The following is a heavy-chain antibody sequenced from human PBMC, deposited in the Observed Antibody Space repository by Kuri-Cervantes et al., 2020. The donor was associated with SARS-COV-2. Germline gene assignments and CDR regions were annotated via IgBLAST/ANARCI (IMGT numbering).Heavy chain of an antibody. CDR2: IKQDGSET. Sequence: GESLKISCAGSGITFSSYWMNWVRQAPGKGLEWVANIKQDGSETYYVDSVKGRFTISRDNAKNSLFLQMNSLRAEDTAVYYCAGWGVRRSAAGMDVWGQGTTVTVSS. CDR3: AGWGVRRSAAGMDV. J-gene: IGHJ6*02. D-gene: IGHD3-10*01. CDR1: GITFSSYW. V-gene: IGHV3-7*01.